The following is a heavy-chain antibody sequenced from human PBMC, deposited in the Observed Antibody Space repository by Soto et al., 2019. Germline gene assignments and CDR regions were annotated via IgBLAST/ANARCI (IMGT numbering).Heavy chain of an antibody. V-gene: IGHV3-30-3*01. CDR1: GFTFSSYA. CDR2: ISYDGSNK. J-gene: IGHJ6*02. CDR3: ARGSTSDYDILTGYYRGYYYYYGMDV. Sequence: GGSLRLSCAASGFTFSSYAMHWVRQAPGKGLEWVAVISYDGSNKYYADSVKGRFTISRDNSKNTLYLQMNSLRAEDTAVYYCARGSTSDYDILTGYYRGYYYYYGMDVWGQGTTVTVSS. D-gene: IGHD3-9*01.